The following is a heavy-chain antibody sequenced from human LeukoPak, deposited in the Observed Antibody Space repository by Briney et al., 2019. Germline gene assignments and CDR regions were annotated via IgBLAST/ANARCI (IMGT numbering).Heavy chain of an antibody. V-gene: IGHV3-23*01. D-gene: IGHD2-2*01. Sequence: GGSLRLSCAASGFTFSSYAMSWVRQAPGKGLEWVSAISGSGGSTYYADSVKGRFTISRDNAKNSLYLQMNSLRAEDTAVYYCARVGVVVPIDYWGQGTLVTVSS. J-gene: IGHJ4*02. CDR3: ARVGVVVPIDY. CDR1: GFTFSSYA. CDR2: ISGSGGST.